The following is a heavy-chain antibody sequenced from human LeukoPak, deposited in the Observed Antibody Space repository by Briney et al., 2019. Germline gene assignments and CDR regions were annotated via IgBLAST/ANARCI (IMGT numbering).Heavy chain of an antibody. CDR3: AKDLTVTMPPYYFDY. D-gene: IGHD4-17*01. J-gene: IGHJ4*02. Sequence: GGSLRLSCAASGFTLSSYAVNWVRQAPGKGLEWVSAISGSGGSTYYADSVKGRFTISRDNSKNTLYLQMNSLRAEDTAVYYCAKDLTVTMPPYYFDYWGQGTLVTVSS. CDR1: GFTLSSYA. CDR2: ISGSGGST. V-gene: IGHV3-23*01.